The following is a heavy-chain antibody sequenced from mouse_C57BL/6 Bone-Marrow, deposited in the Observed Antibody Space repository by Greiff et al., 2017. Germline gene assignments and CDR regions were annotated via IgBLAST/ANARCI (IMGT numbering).Heavy chain of an antibody. D-gene: IGHD4-1*01. CDR1: GFSFNTYA. V-gene: IGHV10-1*01. CDR2: IRSKSNNYAT. CDR3: VRNWDVAWFAY. Sequence: VQLKESGGGLVQPKGSLKLSCAASGFSFNTYAMNWVRQAPGKGLEWVARIRSKSNNYATYYADSVKDRFTISRDDSESMLYLQMNNLKTEDTARDYWVRNWDVAWFAYWGQGTLVTVSA. J-gene: IGHJ3*01.